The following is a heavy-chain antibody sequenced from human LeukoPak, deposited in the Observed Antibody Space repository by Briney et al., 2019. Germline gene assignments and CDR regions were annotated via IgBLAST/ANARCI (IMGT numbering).Heavy chain of an antibody. CDR3: ARSSRTIFGVVIIPFDY. V-gene: IGHV4-34*01. CDR2: INHGGST. J-gene: IGHJ4*02. CDR1: GGSFSGYY. D-gene: IGHD3-3*01. Sequence: SETLSLTCAVYGGSFSGYYWSWIRQPPGKGLEWIGEINHGGSTNYNPSLKSRVTISVDTSKNQFSLKLSSVTAADTAVYYCARSSRTIFGVVIIPFDYWGQGTLVTVSS.